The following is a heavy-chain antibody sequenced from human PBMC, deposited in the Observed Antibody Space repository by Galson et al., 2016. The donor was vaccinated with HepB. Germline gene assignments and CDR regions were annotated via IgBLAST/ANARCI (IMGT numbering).Heavy chain of an antibody. Sequence: TLSLTCTVSGGSIKFGTYYWRWIRQPAGKGLAWIGRIYASGTTKYNHSFRSRVTISLDTPKNPFPLRLSSVTAEDPAVYYCAREREDYYGAGPRICFFDYWGQGTLVTVSS. CDR2: IYASGTT. J-gene: IGHJ4*02. CDR3: AREREDYYGAGPRICFFDY. CDR1: GGSIKFGTYY. D-gene: IGHD3-10*01. V-gene: IGHV4-61*02.